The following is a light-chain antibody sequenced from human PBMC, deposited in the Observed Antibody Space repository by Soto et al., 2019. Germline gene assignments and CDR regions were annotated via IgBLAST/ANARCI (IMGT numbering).Light chain of an antibody. CDR2: GAS. V-gene: IGKV3-15*01. CDR3: QQYHKWPQT. J-gene: IGKJ1*01. CDR1: QTVSSY. Sequence: EFVFTQSPGTLSLSPGERASLWWRASQTVSSYLAWYQQKPGQAPRLLIYGASKRAIGLPARFSGSGSGTEFTLTITSLQSEDFAVYYCQQYHKWPQTFGQGTKVDIK.